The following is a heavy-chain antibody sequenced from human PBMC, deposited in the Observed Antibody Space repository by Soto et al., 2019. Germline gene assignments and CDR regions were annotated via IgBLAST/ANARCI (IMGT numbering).Heavy chain of an antibody. J-gene: IGHJ4*02. V-gene: IGHV1-3*01. CDR2: INPGNGNT. Sequence: GKVSCKASGYTFTSYGINWVRQAPGRGLEWMGWINPGNGNTKYSQQFQGRVIIDRDTSASTAYMELSSLRSEDTAVYYCARGGYFDSSNYLAYWGLGTLVTVSS. D-gene: IGHD3-22*01. CDR3: ARGGYFDSSNYLAY. CDR1: GYTFTSYG.